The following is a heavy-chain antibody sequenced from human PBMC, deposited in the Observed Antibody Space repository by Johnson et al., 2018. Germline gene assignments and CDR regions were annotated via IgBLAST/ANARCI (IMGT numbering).Heavy chain of an antibody. CDR3: ARAPNHPNQSSYYHYMDV. V-gene: IGHV4-59*01. D-gene: IGHD2-8*01. CDR2: IYYGGST. J-gene: IGHJ6*03. CDR1: GGSISPYY. Sequence: QVQLQESGPGLVKPSETLSLTCTVSGGSISPYYWTWIRQPPGKGLEWIGYIYYGGSTNYNPSLKSRVTISVHTSTNQFSLKLSSVTAADPAVYYCARAPNHPNQSSYYHYMDVWGKGTTVTVSS.